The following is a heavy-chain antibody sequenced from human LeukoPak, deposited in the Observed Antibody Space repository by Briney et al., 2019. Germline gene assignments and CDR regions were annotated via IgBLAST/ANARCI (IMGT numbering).Heavy chain of an antibody. CDR3: ARRGSTRYYYYYGMDV. D-gene: IGHD6-13*01. V-gene: IGHV5-51*01. J-gene: IGHJ6*02. CDR1: GYNFTNYW. CDR2: MYPGDSNT. Sequence: GESLKISCKGSGYNFTNYWIGWVRQMPGKGLEWMGIMYPGDSNTKYSPSFQGQVTISADKSISTAYLQWSSLRASDTAMYYCARRGSTRYYYYYGMDVWGQGTTVTVSS.